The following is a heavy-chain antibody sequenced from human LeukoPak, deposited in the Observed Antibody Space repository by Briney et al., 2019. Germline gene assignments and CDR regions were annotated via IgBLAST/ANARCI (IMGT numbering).Heavy chain of an antibody. CDR2: IYHSGST. D-gene: IGHD5-18*01. CDR3: ARVRGVDTAMVRSRWFDP. V-gene: IGHV4-30-2*01. J-gene: IGHJ5*02. CDR1: GGSISSGGYY. Sequence: SETLSLTCTVSGGSISSGGYYWSWLRQPPGKGLEWIGYIYHSGSTYYNPSLKSRVTISVDRSKNQFSLKLSSVAAADTAVYYCARVRGVDTAMVRSRWFDPWGQGTLVTVSS.